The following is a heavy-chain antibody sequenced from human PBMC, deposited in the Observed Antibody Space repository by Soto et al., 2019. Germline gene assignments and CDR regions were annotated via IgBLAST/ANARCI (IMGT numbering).Heavy chain of an antibody. D-gene: IGHD2-2*02. CDR2: INPLKGDT. V-gene: IGHV1-18*01. CDR1: GYTFSTYG. CDR3: ARVKVPAAILGAFDL. J-gene: IGHJ3*01. Sequence: ASVKVSCKASGYTFSTYGITWVRQAPGQGLDWMGWINPLKGDTKSAANFQDRVTMTTDTSTRTAYMELRSLRSDDTAVYYCARVKVPAAILGAFDLWGQGTLVTVSS.